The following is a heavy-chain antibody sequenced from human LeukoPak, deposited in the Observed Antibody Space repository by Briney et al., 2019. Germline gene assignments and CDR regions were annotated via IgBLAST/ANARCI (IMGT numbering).Heavy chain of an antibody. V-gene: IGHV4-61*03. CDR1: GGSLSSGSYY. D-gene: IGHD1-26*01. J-gene: IGHJ3*02. CDR2: ISYSGST. CDR3: ASGIVGATYGSIDI. Sequence: SETLSLTCTVSGGSLSSGSYYWSWIRQPPGKGLEWIGHISYSGSTHYNPSLESRVTISIDTSKNHFSLKLSSVTAADPAIYYCASGIVGATYGSIDIWGQGTMVTVSS.